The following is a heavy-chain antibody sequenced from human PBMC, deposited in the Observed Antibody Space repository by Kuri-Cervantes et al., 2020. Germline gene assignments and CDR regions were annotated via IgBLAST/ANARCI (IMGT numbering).Heavy chain of an antibody. D-gene: IGHD1-1*01. CDR1: GFTFSSYA. J-gene: IGHJ4*02. CDR2: ISGSGGST. V-gene: IGHV3-23*01. Sequence: GESLKISCAASGFTFSSYAMSWVRQAPGKGLEWVSAISGSGGSTHYADSVKGRFTISRDNSKNTLYLQMNSLRAEDTAVYYCAKDGLPGGFDYWGQGTLVTVSS. CDR3: AKDGLPGGFDY.